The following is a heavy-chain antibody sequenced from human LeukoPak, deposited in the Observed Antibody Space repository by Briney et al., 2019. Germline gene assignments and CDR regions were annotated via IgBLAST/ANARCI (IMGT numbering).Heavy chain of an antibody. V-gene: IGHV4-59*01. CDR1: GGSISSYY. J-gene: IGHJ4*02. Sequence: NTSETLSLTCTVSGGSISSYYWSWIRQPPGKGLEWIGYIYYSGSTNHNPSLKSRVTTSVDTSKNQFSLKLSSVTAADTAVYYCARDLDPIDYWGQGTLVTVSS. CDR2: IYYSGST. CDR3: ARDLDPIDY. D-gene: IGHD3-3*01.